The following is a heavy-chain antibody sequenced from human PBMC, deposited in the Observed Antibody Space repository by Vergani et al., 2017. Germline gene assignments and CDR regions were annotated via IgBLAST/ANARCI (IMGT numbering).Heavy chain of an antibody. D-gene: IGHD2-2*01. Sequence: QVQLVESGGGVVQPGRSLRLSCAASGFTFSSYGMHWVRQAPGKGLEWVAVISYDGSNKYYADSVKGRFTISRDNSKNTLYLQMNSLRAEDTAVYYCAKVGYCSSTSFWPGTGHDAWKAFDIWGQGTMVTVSS. CDR3: AKVGYCSSTSFWPGTGHDAWKAFDI. J-gene: IGHJ3*02. CDR1: GFTFSSYG. CDR2: ISYDGSNK. V-gene: IGHV3-30*18.